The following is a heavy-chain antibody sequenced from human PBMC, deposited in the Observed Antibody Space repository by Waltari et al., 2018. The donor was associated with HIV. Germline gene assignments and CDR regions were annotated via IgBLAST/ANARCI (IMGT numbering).Heavy chain of an antibody. CDR3: ARGTIESGVTAGFGF. V-gene: IGHV4-39*01. D-gene: IGHD2-21*02. CDR1: GGSIRSSGHY. Sequence: QLQLQESGPGLVRPSETLSLTCSVSGGSIRSSGHYWGWLRQSSGKGLEWVGSIYYNGTTYSSPSLKNRLTMSVDATKGQFSLTLKSVTAADTAIYYCARGTIESGVTAGFGFWGQGTLVAVSS. CDR2: IYYNGTT. J-gene: IGHJ4*02.